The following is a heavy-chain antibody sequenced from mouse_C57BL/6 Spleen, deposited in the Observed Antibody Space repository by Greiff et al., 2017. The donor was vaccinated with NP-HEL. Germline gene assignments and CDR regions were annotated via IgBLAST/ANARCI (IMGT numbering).Heavy chain of an antibody. Sequence: VQLKESGPGLVKPSQSLSLTCSVTGYSITSGYYWNWIRQFPGNKLEWMGYISYDGSNNYNPSLKNRISITRDTSKNQFFLKLNSVTTEDTATYYCARYYSLYFDYWGQGTTLTVSS. CDR2: ISYDGSN. V-gene: IGHV3-6*01. J-gene: IGHJ2*01. CDR3: ARYYSLYFDY. CDR1: GYSITSGYY. D-gene: IGHD2-12*01.